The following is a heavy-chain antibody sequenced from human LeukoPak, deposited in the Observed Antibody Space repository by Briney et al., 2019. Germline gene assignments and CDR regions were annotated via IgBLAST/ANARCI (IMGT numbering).Heavy chain of an antibody. CDR3: ARDGSGTWNDY. V-gene: IGHV1-18*01. J-gene: IGHJ4*02. Sequence: ASVKVSCKASGYTFTTYGISWVRQAPGQGLEWMGWINAYNSNTNYAQKLQGRVTMTTDTSTSTAYTELRSLRSDDSAVYYCARDGSGTWNDYWGQGTLVTVSS. D-gene: IGHD3-10*01. CDR2: INAYNSNT. CDR1: GYTFTTYG.